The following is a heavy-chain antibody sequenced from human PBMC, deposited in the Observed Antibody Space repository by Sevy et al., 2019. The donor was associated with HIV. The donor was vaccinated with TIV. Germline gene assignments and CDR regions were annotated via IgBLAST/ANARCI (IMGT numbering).Heavy chain of an antibody. D-gene: IGHD3-10*01. CDR1: GFTFSSYG. CDR3: ARNYYGSGSYYNVHYYYGMDV. V-gene: IGHV3-33*01. J-gene: IGHJ6*02. Sequence: GGSLRLSCAASGFTFSSYGMHWVRQAPGKGLEWVAVIWYDGSNKYYADSVKGRFTISRDNSKNTRYLQMNSLRAEDTAVYYCARNYYGSGSYYNVHYYYGMDVWGQGTTVTVSS. CDR2: IWYDGSNK.